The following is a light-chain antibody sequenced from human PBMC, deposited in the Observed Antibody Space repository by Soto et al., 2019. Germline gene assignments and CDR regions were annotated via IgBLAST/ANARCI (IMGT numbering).Light chain of an antibody. Sequence: EVVLTQSRVSLSLSPGERATLYCMASQSFRGLLAWYQQKPGQAPRLLIYDAYNRATGIPPRFSGSGSGTDFTLTISSLEPEDSAVYYCQQRHMWPITFGQGTRLETK. V-gene: IGKV3-11*01. CDR1: QSFRGL. CDR2: DAY. J-gene: IGKJ5*01. CDR3: QQRHMWPIT.